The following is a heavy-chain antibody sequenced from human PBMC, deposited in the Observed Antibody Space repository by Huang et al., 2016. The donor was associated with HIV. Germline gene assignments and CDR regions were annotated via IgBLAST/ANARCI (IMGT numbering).Heavy chain of an antibody. J-gene: IGHJ5*02. V-gene: IGHV5-51*01. CDR3: ARHDGARPGWVDN. Sequence: EVQLVQSGAEVKKPGESLKISCKGSGYMFTKYWIGWVRHMPGKGLDGMGSIYPGDSDTRYSPSFQGQVTISADKSITTAYLQWSSLKASDTAIYYCARHDGARPGWVDNWGQGTLVTVSS. CDR1: GYMFTKYW. D-gene: IGHD4-17*01. CDR2: IYPGDSDT.